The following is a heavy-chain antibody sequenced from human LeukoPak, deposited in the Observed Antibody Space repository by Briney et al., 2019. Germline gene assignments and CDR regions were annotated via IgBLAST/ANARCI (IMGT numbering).Heavy chain of an antibody. Sequence: PGGSLRLSCAASGFTFSSYGMHWVRQAPGKGLEWVAFIRYDGSNKYYADSVKGRFTISRDNSKNTLYLQMNSLRAEDTAVYYCAKNEGVLSIFFNPSSWPNKAPFDYWGQGTLVTVSS. V-gene: IGHV3-30*02. CDR2: IRYDGSNK. CDR1: GFTFSSYG. D-gene: IGHD6-13*01. J-gene: IGHJ4*02. CDR3: AKNEGVLSIFFNPSSWPNKAPFDY.